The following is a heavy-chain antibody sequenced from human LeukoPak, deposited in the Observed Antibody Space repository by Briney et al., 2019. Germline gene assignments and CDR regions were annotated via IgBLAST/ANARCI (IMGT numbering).Heavy chain of an antibody. CDR2: ITVGHST. Sequence: QPGGCLRLSCVASEFTFSNYAMNWVRQAPGKGLDWVSTITVGHSTIYADSVKGRFTISRDNSRNTLYLQMNSLRAEDTAVYYCARDSSRITTNYYYYYMDVWGKGTTVTVSS. CDR3: ARDSSRITTNYYYYYMDV. J-gene: IGHJ6*03. CDR1: EFTFSNYA. V-gene: IGHV3-23*01. D-gene: IGHD3-16*01.